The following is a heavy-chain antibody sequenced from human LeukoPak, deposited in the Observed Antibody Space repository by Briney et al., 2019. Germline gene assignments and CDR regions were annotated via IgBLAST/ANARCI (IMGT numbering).Heavy chain of an antibody. Sequence: SETLSLTCTVSGYSISSGYYWGWIRQPPGKGLEWIGSIYHSGSTYYNPSLKSRVTISVDTSKNHFSPKLSSVTAADTAVYYCARGALKWELPPIRARKSYYFDYWGQGTLVTVSS. CDR2: IYHSGST. V-gene: IGHV4-38-2*02. J-gene: IGHJ4*02. CDR3: ARGALKWELPPIRARKSYYFDY. CDR1: GYSISSGYY. D-gene: IGHD1-26*01.